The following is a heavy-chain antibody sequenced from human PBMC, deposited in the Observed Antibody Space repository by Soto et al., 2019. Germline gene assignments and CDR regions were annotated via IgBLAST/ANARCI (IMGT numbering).Heavy chain of an antibody. D-gene: IGHD4-4*01. CDR2: IYYSGST. CDR3: ARQGLQMMPYYYYMDV. Sequence: QLQLQESGPGLVKPSETLSLTCTVSGGSISSSSYYWGWIRQPPGKGLEWIGSIYYSGSTYYNPSLKSRVTISVDTSKNQFSLKLSSVTAADTAVYYCARQGLQMMPYYYYMDVWGKGTTVTVSS. J-gene: IGHJ6*03. CDR1: GGSISSSSYY. V-gene: IGHV4-39*01.